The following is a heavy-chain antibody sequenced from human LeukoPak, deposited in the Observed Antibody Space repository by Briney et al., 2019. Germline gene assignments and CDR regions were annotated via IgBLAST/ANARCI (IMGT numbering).Heavy chain of an antibody. Sequence: PGGSLRLSCAASGFTFSSYSMNWVRQVPGKGLDWVSYISSSSSTIYYADSVKSRFTISRDNAKNSLYLQMNSLRAEDTAVYYCARGPNWNRDAFDIWGQGTMVTVSS. CDR2: ISSSSSTI. D-gene: IGHD1-20*01. V-gene: IGHV3-48*01. CDR1: GFTFSSYS. J-gene: IGHJ3*02. CDR3: ARGPNWNRDAFDI.